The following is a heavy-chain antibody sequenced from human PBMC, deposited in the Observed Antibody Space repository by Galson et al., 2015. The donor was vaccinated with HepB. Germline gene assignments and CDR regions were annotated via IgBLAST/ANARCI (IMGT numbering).Heavy chain of an antibody. V-gene: IGHV3-30*03. Sequence: SLRLSCAASGFTFSSYGMHWVRQAPGKGLEWVAVISYDGSNKYYADSVKGRFTISRDNSKNTLYLQMNSLRAEDTAVYYCAIRLCSASSHLHYCCQGTLGTVSS. CDR3: AIRLCSASSHLHY. D-gene: IGHD6-19*01. CDR2: ISYDGSNK. J-gene: IGHJ4*02. CDR1: GFTFSSYG.